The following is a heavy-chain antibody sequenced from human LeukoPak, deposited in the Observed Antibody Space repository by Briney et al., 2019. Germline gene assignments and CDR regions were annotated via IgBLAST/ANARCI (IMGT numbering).Heavy chain of an antibody. J-gene: IGHJ4*02. CDR2: ISSSSSYI. V-gene: IGHV3-21*01. CDR3: ARDRSKYYYDSSALDY. Sequence: GGSLRLSCAASGFTFSSYSMNWVRQAPGKGLEWVSSISSSSSYIYYADSAKGRFTISRDNAKNSLYLQMNSLRAEDTAVYYCARDRSKYYYDSSALDYWGQGTLVTVSS. D-gene: IGHD3-22*01. CDR1: GFTFSSYS.